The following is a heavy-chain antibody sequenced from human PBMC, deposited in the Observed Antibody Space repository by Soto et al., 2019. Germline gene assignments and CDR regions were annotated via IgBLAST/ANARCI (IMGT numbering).Heavy chain of an antibody. Sequence: GGSLRLSSAASGLSFSNYGMIWDRQSPGKWLELVATIRGSSVPANHADSVKGRFTISRDNPKNTLYLQMDSLRVEDTAAYYCAKHLWYGESVFDPWVQGTLVTVSS. V-gene: IGHV3-23*01. CDR3: AKHLWYGESVFDP. D-gene: IGHD3-10*01. J-gene: IGHJ5*02. CDR1: GLSFSNYG. CDR2: IRGSSVPA.